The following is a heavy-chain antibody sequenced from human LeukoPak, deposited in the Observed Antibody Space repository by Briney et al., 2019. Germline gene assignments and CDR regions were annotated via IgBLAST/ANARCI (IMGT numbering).Heavy chain of an antibody. D-gene: IGHD2-2*01. CDR1: GGSISTYY. CDR3: GRLNLPAVSGAFDY. V-gene: IGHV4-4*07. Sequence: SEALSLTCTVSGGSISTYYWSWIRQPAGKGLEWIGRIHSSGTTHYNPSLRSRVTLSIDTSKNQFSLKLSSVTAADTAVYYCGRLNLPAVSGAFDYWGQGTLVTVSS. CDR2: IHSSGTT. J-gene: IGHJ4*02.